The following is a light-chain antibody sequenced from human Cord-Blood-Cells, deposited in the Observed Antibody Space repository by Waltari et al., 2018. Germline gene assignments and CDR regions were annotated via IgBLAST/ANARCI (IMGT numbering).Light chain of an antibody. V-gene: IGKV1D-8*01. Sequence: VTRMTQSPSLPSSYTAARVTISCRMSQGIRSYLAWYQQKPGKAPELLIYAASTLQSGVPSRFSGSGSGTDFTLTISCLQSEDFATYYCQQYYSFPPTFGQGTKVEIK. CDR3: QQYYSFPPT. J-gene: IGKJ1*01. CDR1: QGIRSY. CDR2: AAS.